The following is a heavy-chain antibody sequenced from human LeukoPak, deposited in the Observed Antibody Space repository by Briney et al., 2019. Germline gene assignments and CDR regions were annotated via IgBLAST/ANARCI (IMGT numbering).Heavy chain of an antibody. CDR2: ISFDGSNK. CDR1: GFTFSSYA. CDR3: ARDAPLTLRYFDY. J-gene: IGHJ4*02. V-gene: IGHV3-30-3*01. D-gene: IGHD1-14*01. Sequence: GGSLRLSCAASGFTFSSYAMHWVRQAPGKGLEWVAVISFDGSNKYYADSVKGRFTIPRDNSKNTLYLQMNSLRAEDTASYYCARDAPLTLRYFDYWGQGTLVTVSS.